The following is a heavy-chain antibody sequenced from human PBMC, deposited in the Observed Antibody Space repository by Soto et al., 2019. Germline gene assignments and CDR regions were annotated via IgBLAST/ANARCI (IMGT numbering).Heavy chain of an antibody. Sequence: QVPLVESGGGWVKPGGSLRLSCAASGFTFDNYYMSWIRQAPGKGLEWVSYISSSDGTTYNADYPMGRFTISRYNDKNSLYLQMKSLRADDTAVYYCASKINYTRYPRVIDYWGQGTLVTVSS. J-gene: IGHJ4*02. CDR1: GFTFDNYY. V-gene: IGHV3-11*01. D-gene: IGHD1-7*01. CDR3: ASKINYTRYPRVIDY. CDR2: ISSSDGTT.